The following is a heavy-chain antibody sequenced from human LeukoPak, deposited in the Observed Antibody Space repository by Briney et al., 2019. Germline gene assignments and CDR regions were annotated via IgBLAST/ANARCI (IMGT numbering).Heavy chain of an antibody. V-gene: IGHV1-18*01. D-gene: IGHD3-3*01. CDR2: IGGYNDNT. Sequence: ASVKVSCKTSGYNFDTYGITWERQAPGQGLEWMGWIGGYNDNTKYAQNFQDRVSMSTDKSTNSAYMELRSLTSDDTAVYSCTRDAASIFRVISGAREFDFWGQGTLVTVSS. CDR3: TRDAASIFRVISGAREFDF. J-gene: IGHJ4*02. CDR1: GYNFDTYG.